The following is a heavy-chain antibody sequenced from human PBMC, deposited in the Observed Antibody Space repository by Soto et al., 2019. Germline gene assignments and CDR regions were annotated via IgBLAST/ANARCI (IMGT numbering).Heavy chain of an antibody. J-gene: IGHJ6*02. D-gene: IGHD3-9*01. V-gene: IGHV1-69*13. CDR3: EAKGDYDILTGYYNYYYGMDV. Sequence: ASVKVSCKASGGTFRNYGIGWVRQAPGQGLEWMGGIIPVFGTTNYAQKFQGRVTITADESTSTAYIEVSSLRSEDTAVYYCEAKGDYDILTGYYNYYYGMDVWGQGTTVTVSS. CDR2: IIPVFGTT. CDR1: GGTFRNYG.